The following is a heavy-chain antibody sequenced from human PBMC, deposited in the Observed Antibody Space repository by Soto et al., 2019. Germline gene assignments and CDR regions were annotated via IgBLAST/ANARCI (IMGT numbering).Heavy chain of an antibody. CDR3: ARVKQQWLALFDY. CDR2: IYYSGST. J-gene: IGHJ4*02. V-gene: IGHV4-59*01. Sequence: SETLSLTCTVSGGSISSYYWSWIRQPPGKGLEWIGYIYYSGSTNYNPSLKSRVTISVDTSKNQFSLKLSSVTAADTAVYYCARVKQQWLALFDYWGQGTLVTVSS. D-gene: IGHD6-19*01. CDR1: GGSISSYY.